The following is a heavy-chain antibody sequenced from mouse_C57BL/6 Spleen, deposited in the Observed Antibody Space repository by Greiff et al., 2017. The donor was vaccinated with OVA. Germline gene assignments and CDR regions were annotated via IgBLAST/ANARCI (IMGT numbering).Heavy chain of an antibody. J-gene: IGHJ2*01. CDR2: INPSTGGT. CDR3: ARRRDYGYPPYYFDY. D-gene: IGHD2-2*01. V-gene: IGHV1-42*01. CDR1: GYSFTGYY. Sequence: EVQLQQSGPELVKPGASVKISCKASGYSFTGYYMNWVKQSPEKSLEWIGEINPSTGGTTYNQKFKAKATLTVDKSSSTAYMQLKSLTSEDSAVYSCARRRDYGYPPYYFDYWGQGTTLTVSS.